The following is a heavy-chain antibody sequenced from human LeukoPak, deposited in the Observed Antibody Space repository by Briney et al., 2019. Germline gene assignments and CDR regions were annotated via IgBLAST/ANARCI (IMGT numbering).Heavy chain of an antibody. J-gene: IGHJ3*02. Sequence: GGSLRLSCAASGFTFSSYSMNWVRQAPGKGLEWVSSISSSSSYIYYADSVKGRFTISRDNAKNSLYLQMNSLRAEDTAVYYCARDSSLQLWALDAFDIWGQGTMVTVSS. D-gene: IGHD5-18*01. CDR3: ARDSSLQLWALDAFDI. V-gene: IGHV3-21*01. CDR2: ISSSSSYI. CDR1: GFTFSSYS.